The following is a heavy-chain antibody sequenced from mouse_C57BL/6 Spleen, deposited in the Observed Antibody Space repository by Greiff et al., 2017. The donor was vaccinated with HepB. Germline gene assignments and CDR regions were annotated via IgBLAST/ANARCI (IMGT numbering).Heavy chain of an antibody. D-gene: IGHD1-1*01. Sequence: VQLKESGPELVKPGASVKISCKASGYSFTDYNMNWVKQSNGKSLEWIGVINPNYGTTSYNQKFKGKATLTVDQSSSTAYMHLNSLTSEDSAVYYCARSDTTVWYFDVWGTGTTVTVSS. V-gene: IGHV1-39*01. CDR1: GYSFTDYN. CDR3: ARSDTTVWYFDV. J-gene: IGHJ1*03. CDR2: INPNYGTT.